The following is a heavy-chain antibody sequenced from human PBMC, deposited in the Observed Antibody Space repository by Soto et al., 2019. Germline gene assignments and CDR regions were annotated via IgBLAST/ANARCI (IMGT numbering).Heavy chain of an antibody. D-gene: IGHD3-10*01. Sequence: EVQLVESGGGLVQPGGSLRLSCAASGFTFRTYWVHWVRQAPGKGLVWVSRISSNGSSTSYAVSVKGRFTISRDNAKNTLYLQMNSLRAEDPAVYFCARGDRGHEIAFYYVMDVWGQGTTVTVSS. V-gene: IGHV3-74*01. J-gene: IGHJ6*02. CDR3: ARGDRGHEIAFYYVMDV. CDR2: ISSNGSST. CDR1: GFTFRTYW.